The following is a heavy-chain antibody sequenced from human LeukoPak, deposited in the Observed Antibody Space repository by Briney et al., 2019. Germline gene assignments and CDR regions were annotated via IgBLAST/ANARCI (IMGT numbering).Heavy chain of an antibody. CDR1: GFTFSDYY. D-gene: IGHD3-16*02. Sequence: GGSLRLSCAASGFTFSDYYMSWIRQAPGKGLEWVSYISSSGSTIYYADSVKGRFTISRDNAKNSLYLQMNSLRAEDTAAYYCARDSVITFGGVIATFDYWGQGTPVTVSS. V-gene: IGHV3-11*01. J-gene: IGHJ4*02. CDR2: ISSSGSTI. CDR3: ARDSVITFGGVIATFDY.